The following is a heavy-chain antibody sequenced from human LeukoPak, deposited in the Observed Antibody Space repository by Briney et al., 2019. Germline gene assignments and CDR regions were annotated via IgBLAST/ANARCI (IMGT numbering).Heavy chain of an antibody. D-gene: IGHD1-26*01. J-gene: IGHJ4*02. CDR3: ATSKYSGSY. Sequence: GGSLRLSCAASGFTVTRNYMTWVRQAPGKGLEWVSAISGSGGRIYYGASVKGRFTISRDNSKNTLNLQMNSLRAEDTAVYYCATSKYSGSYWGQGTLVTVSS. V-gene: IGHV3-23*01. CDR2: ISGSGGRI. CDR1: GFTVTRNY.